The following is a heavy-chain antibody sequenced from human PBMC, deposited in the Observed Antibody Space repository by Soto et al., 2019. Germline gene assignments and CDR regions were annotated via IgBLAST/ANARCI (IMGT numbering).Heavy chain of an antibody. CDR1: GGSISSTGYY. CDR2: IYYSGST. CDR3: ARRERAAGTDWWFDP. D-gene: IGHD6-13*01. J-gene: IGHJ5*02. V-gene: IGHV4-39*01. Sequence: SETLSLTCTVSGGSISSTGYYWGWIRQPPGKGLEWIGSIYYSGSTSYNPSLKSRVTMSVDTSKNQLSLKVSSVTAADTAVYYCARRERAAGTDWWFDPWGQGTLVTVSS.